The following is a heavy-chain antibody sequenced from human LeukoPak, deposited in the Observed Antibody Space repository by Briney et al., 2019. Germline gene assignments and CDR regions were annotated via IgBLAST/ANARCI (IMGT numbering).Heavy chain of an antibody. J-gene: IGHJ6*02. CDR1: GYTFTRYY. Sequence: GASVKVSCKASGYTFTRYYMHWVRQAPGQGLEWMGIINPSGGSTSYAQKFQGRVTMTRDKSTSTVYMELSSLSSEDTAVYYCARDQGGSGTYYDFWSAYYLGEDYGMDVWGQGTTVTVSS. D-gene: IGHD3-3*01. V-gene: IGHV1-46*01. CDR3: ARDQGGSGTYYDFWSAYYLGEDYGMDV. CDR2: INPSGGST.